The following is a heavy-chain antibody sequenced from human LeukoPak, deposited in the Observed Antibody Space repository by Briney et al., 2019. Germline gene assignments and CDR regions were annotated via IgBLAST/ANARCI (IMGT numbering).Heavy chain of an antibody. D-gene: IGHD2-15*01. Sequence: PGGSLRLSCAASGFTFSSHWMTWVRQAPGKELEWVANIKQDGNEYYYVDSVRGRFTISRDNAKNSLYLQMNSLRAEDTAVYYCARVQISRYCTGGNCYRDYWGQGTLVTVSS. CDR2: IKQDGNEY. CDR3: ARVQISRYCTGGNCYRDY. J-gene: IGHJ4*02. CDR1: GFTFSSHW. V-gene: IGHV3-7*01.